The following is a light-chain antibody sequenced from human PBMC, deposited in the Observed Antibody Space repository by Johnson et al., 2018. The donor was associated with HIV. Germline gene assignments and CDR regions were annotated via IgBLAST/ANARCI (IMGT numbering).Light chain of an antibody. J-gene: IGLJ1*01. CDR1: SSNIGSNY. CDR3: GTWDRSLSAFYV. V-gene: IGLV1-51*02. Sequence: HSVLTQPPSVSAAPGQKVTVSCSGSSSNIGSNYVSWYQQLPGTAPKLLIYENNKRPSGIPDRFSGSKSGTSATLGITGLQTGDEAVSYCGTWDRSLSAFYVFGTGTKITVL. CDR2: ENN.